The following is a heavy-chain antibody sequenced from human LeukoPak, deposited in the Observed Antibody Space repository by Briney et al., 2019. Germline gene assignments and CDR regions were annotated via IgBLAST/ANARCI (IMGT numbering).Heavy chain of an antibody. CDR1: GFTFSSCS. D-gene: IGHD3-22*01. Sequence: GGSLRLSWAASGFTFSSCSMSWVRQAPGKGMEWVSSISSSSSNIYYADSVKGRFTISRDNAKNSLYLQMNSLRAEDTAVYYCARECSFFSYYDSSGYDYWGQGTLVTISS. CDR3: ARECSFFSYYDSSGYDY. CDR2: ISSSSSNI. J-gene: IGHJ4*02. V-gene: IGHV3-21*01.